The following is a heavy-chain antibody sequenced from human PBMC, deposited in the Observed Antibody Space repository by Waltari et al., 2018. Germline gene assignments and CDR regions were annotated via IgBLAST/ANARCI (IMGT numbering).Heavy chain of an antibody. J-gene: IGHJ6*02. CDR2: IIPIFGTA. V-gene: IGHV1-69*19. D-gene: IGHD5-12*01. Sequence: QVQLVQSGAEVKKPGSSVKVSCKASGGTFSSYAISWVRKAPGQGLGRMGGIIPIFGTANYAQKFQGRVTITADESTSTAYMELSSLRSEDTAVYYCARDTGYSGFQVTVNYYGMDVWGQGTTVTVSS. CDR1: GGTFSSYA. CDR3: ARDTGYSGFQVTVNYYGMDV.